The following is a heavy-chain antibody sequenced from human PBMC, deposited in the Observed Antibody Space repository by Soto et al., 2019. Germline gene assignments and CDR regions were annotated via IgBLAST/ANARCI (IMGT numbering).Heavy chain of an antibody. J-gene: IGHJ4*02. Sequence: VQLVQSGAEVKKPGASVKVSCKASGYTFASYGITWVRQAPGQGLEWMGWISAYNGDTKYAQKFQGRVTMTTDTSTGTAYMELRSLRSDDTAVFFCARDSSALTTYYFDYWGQGTLVTVSS. CDR2: ISAYNGDT. CDR1: GYTFASYG. CDR3: ARDSSALTTYYFDY. D-gene: IGHD4-17*01. V-gene: IGHV1-18*01.